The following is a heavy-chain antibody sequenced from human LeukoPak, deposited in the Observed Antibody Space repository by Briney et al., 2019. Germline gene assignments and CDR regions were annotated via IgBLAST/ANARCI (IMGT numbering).Heavy chain of an antibody. CDR1: GFTFSDYY. CDR3: ARDPTTGNNWFDP. J-gene: IGHJ5*02. Sequence: GGSLRLSCAASGFTFSDYYMSWIRQAPGKWLEWVSYISSSGSTIYYADSVKGRFTISRDNAKNSLYLQMDSLRAEDTAVYYCARDPTTGNNWFDPWGQGTLVTVSS. CDR2: ISSSGSTI. D-gene: IGHD1-26*01. V-gene: IGHV3-11*04.